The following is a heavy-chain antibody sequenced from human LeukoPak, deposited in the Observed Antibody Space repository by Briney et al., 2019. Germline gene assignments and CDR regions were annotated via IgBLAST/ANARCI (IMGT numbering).Heavy chain of an antibody. V-gene: IGHV1-69*01. CDR2: IIPIFGTA. CDR1: GGTFSSYA. Sequence: SVKVSCKASGGTFSSYAISWVRQAPGQGLEWMGGIIPIFGTANYAQQFQGRVTITADESTSTAYMELSSLRSEDTAVYYCARLGIAAARIDYWGQGTLVTVSS. J-gene: IGHJ4*02. CDR3: ARLGIAAARIDY. D-gene: IGHD6-13*01.